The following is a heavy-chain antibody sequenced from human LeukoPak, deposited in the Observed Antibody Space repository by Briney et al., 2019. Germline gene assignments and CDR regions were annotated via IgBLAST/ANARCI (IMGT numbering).Heavy chain of an antibody. J-gene: IGHJ4*02. Sequence: GGSLRLSCAASGFSFSTYSMTWVRQAPGKGLEWVSSITSSSSYVYYADSVKGRFTISRDNAKNSLYLQMNSLRADDTAVYYCASGGSVDYWGQGTLVTVSS. CDR2: ITSSSSYV. D-gene: IGHD2-15*01. CDR3: ASGGSVDY. CDR1: GFSFSTYS. V-gene: IGHV3-21*01.